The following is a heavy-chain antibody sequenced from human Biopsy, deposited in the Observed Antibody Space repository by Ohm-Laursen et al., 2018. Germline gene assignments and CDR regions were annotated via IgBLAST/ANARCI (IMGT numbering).Heavy chain of an antibody. D-gene: IGHD4-17*01. CDR1: GGSISSSNYY. Sequence: SETLSLTYTVSGGSISSSNYYWGWIRQPPGKGLQWIGSIYYSGSTYYNPSLKSRVTISVDTSKNQFSLRLSSVAAPDTAVYYCARHSSMTTVIFVNWGQGTLVTVSS. V-gene: IGHV4-39*01. CDR3: ARHSSMTTVIFVN. J-gene: IGHJ4*02. CDR2: IYYSGST.